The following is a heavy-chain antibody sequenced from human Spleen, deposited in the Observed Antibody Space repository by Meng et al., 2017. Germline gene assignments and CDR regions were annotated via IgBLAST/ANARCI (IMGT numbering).Heavy chain of an antibody. CDR2: ISAYNGNT. Sequence: ASVKVSCKASGYTFTSYGISWVRQAPGQGLEWMGWISAYNGNTNYAQKLQGRVTMTTDTSTSTAYIELRSLRSDDTAVYYCARDRSENWNYVQGWFDPWGQGTLVTVSS. V-gene: IGHV1-18*01. J-gene: IGHJ5*02. CDR3: ARDRSENWNYVQGWFDP. CDR1: GYTFTSYG. D-gene: IGHD1-7*01.